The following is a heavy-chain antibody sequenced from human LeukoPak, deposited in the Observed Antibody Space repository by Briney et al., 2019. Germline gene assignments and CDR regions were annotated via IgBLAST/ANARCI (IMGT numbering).Heavy chain of an antibody. Sequence: PGGSLRLSCEGSGFTFSSYWMHWVRQAPGKGLVWVSRINSDGSSTSYADSVKGRFTISRDNAKNTLYLQMNSLRAEDTAVYYCAKMGGSHKYYFDYWGQGTLVTVSS. D-gene: IGHD1-26*01. CDR2: INSDGSST. J-gene: IGHJ4*02. V-gene: IGHV3-74*01. CDR3: AKMGGSHKYYFDY. CDR1: GFTFSSYW.